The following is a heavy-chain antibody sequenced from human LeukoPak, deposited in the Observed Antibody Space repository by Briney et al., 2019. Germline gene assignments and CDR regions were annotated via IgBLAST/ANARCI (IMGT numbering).Heavy chain of an antibody. J-gene: IGHJ4*02. CDR1: GGSFSGYY. CDR2: INHSGST. V-gene: IGHV4-34*01. D-gene: IGHD3-10*01. Sequence: SETLSLTCAVYGGSFSGYYWSWLRQPPGKGLEGIGEINHSGSTNYNPSLKSRVTISVDTSKNQFSLKLSSVTAADTAVYYCARAPYYYGSGFDYWGQGTLVTVSS. CDR3: ARAPYYYGSGFDY.